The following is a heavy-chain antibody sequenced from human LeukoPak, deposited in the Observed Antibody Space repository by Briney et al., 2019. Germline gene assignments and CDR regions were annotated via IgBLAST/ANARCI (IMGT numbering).Heavy chain of an antibody. J-gene: IGHJ5*02. V-gene: IGHV3-11*06. Sequence: GGSLRLSCAASGFTFSDYYMSWIRQAPGKGLEWVSYISGSSSYTNYADSVKGRFTISRDNAKNSLYLQMNSLRAEDTAVYYCAREGAVGATTIKAAASWGQRTLVTVSS. D-gene: IGHD1-26*01. CDR3: AREGAVGATTIKAAAS. CDR1: GFTFSDYY. CDR2: ISGSSSYT.